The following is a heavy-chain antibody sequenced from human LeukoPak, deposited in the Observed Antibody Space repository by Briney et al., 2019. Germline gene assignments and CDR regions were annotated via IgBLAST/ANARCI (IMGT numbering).Heavy chain of an antibody. D-gene: IGHD3-16*01. CDR3: AKDLGGAYYFDY. V-gene: IGHV3-7*01. CDR1: GFTLSGYW. Sequence: GGSLRLSCAASGFTLSGYWMSWVRQTPEKGLEWMANIKQDGSETYYVDSVKGRFTISRDNARNSLYLQMNSLRAEDTAVYYCAKDLGGAYYFDYWGQGTLVTVSS. J-gene: IGHJ4*02. CDR2: IKQDGSET.